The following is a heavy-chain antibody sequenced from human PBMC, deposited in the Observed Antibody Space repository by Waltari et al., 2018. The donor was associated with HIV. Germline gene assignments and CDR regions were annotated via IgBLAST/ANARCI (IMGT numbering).Heavy chain of an antibody. CDR1: GFTFSSYG. V-gene: IGHV3-30*02. CDR3: AKDRYSGTASSGMDV. CDR2: IRDDGRNK. Sequence: QVQLVESGGGVVQPGGSLRLSCAASGFTFSSYGMHWVRQAPGKGLEWVAFIRDDGRNKYYAYSVKGRFTISRDNSKNTLYLQMNSLRAEDTAVYYCAKDRYSGTASSGMDVWGQGTTVTVSS. D-gene: IGHD1-26*01. J-gene: IGHJ6*02.